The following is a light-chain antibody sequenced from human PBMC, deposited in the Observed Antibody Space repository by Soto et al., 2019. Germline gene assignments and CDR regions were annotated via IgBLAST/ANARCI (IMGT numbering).Light chain of an antibody. J-gene: IGKJ1*01. Sequence: EIVLTQSPGTLSLSPVERATLSCRASQSVSGSYISWYQQRPAQAPRLLIYGASTRATGIADRFSGSGSGSDLTLTISRLEPEDFAIYFCQQTGSEPWTFGKGTKVDIK. CDR2: GAS. CDR1: QSVSGSY. CDR3: QQTGSEPWT. V-gene: IGKV3-20*01.